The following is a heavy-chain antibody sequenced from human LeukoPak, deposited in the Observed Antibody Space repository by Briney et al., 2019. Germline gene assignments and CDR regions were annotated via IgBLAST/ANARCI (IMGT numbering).Heavy chain of an antibody. V-gene: IGHV5-51*01. CDR1: GYSFTSYW. D-gene: IGHD2-2*01. Sequence: GESLKISCKGSGYSFTSYWIGWVRQMPGKGLEWMGIINPGDSDTRYSPSFQGQVTISADKSISTAYLQWSSLKASDTAMYYCARRVFGSTSLYYFDYWGQGTLVTVSS. CDR3: ARRVFGSTSLYYFDY. J-gene: IGHJ4*02. CDR2: INPGDSDT.